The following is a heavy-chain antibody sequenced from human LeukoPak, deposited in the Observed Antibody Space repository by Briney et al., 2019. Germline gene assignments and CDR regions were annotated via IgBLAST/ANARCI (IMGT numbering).Heavy chain of an antibody. J-gene: IGHJ4*02. V-gene: IGHV3-53*01. Sequence: GGSRRLSCAASGFTVSNNYMSWVRQAPGKGLDWVSVIHSGGTTNYADSVQGRFTISRDNSKTTVYLHMNSLRAEDTAVYYCARDSDSGYGPFASWGQGTLVTVSS. CDR2: IHSGGTT. D-gene: IGHD5-12*01. CDR1: GFTVSNNY. CDR3: ARDSDSGYGPFAS.